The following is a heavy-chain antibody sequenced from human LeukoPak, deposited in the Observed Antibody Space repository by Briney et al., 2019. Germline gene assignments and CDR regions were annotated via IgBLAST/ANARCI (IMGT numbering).Heavy chain of an antibody. CDR2: ISWNSGSI. Sequence: GGSLRLSCAASGFTFDDYAMHWVRQAPGKGLEWVSGISWNSGSIGYADSVKGRLTISRDNARNSLYLQMNSLRAEDTALYYCAKGSGYSYGYAFAAFDIWGQGTMVTVSS. CDR3: AKGSGYSYGYAFAAFDI. CDR1: GFTFDDYA. J-gene: IGHJ3*02. D-gene: IGHD5-18*01. V-gene: IGHV3-9*01.